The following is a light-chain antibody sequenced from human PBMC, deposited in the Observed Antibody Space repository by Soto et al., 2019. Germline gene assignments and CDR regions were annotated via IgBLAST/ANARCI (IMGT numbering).Light chain of an antibody. CDR3: GSYTSSSTLV. Sequence: QSVLTQPASVSGSPGQSITISCTGRSSDVGGYNYVSWYQQHPGKAPKLMIYEVTDRPSGVSNRFSGSKSGNTASLTISGLQAEDEADYYCGSYTSSSTLVFGGGTKLTVL. J-gene: IGLJ2*01. CDR1: SSDVGGYNY. V-gene: IGLV2-14*01. CDR2: EVT.